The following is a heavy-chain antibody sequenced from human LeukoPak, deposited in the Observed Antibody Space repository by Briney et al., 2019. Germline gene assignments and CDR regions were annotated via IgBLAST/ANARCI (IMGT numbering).Heavy chain of an antibody. Sequence: GGSLRLSCAASGFTFSSYGMHWVRQAPGKGLEWVSSISSRSSYIYSADSVKGRFTISRDNAKNSLYLQMNNLRAEDTAVYYCARGGSYLSAFDIWGQGTMVTVSS. CDR3: ARGGSYLSAFDI. J-gene: IGHJ3*02. CDR2: ISSRSSYI. V-gene: IGHV3-21*01. D-gene: IGHD1-26*01. CDR1: GFTFSSYG.